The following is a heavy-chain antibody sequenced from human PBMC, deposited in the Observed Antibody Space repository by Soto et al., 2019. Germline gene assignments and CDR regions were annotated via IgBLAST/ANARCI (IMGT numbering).Heavy chain of an antibody. J-gene: IGHJ6*02. V-gene: IGHV4-30-4*01. Sequence: SETLSLTCTVSGGSISSGDYYWSWIRQPPGKGLEWIGYIYYSGSTYYNPSLKSRVTISVDTSKNQFSLKLSSVTAADTAVYYCAREIFGVLQERSGYSYGMHVWGQVTTVT. CDR1: GGSISSGDYY. CDR2: IYYSGST. CDR3: AREIFGVLQERSGYSYGMHV. D-gene: IGHD3-3*01.